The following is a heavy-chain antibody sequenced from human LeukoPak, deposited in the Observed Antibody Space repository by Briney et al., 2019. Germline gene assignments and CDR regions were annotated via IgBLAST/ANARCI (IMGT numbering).Heavy chain of an antibody. V-gene: IGHV1-2*02. Sequence: GASLKVSCKASGYTFTVHYLHWLRQPPAQGLAWMGWINPDSGATDFAQNFQGRVTMTSDTSINTAYMELSSLTSDDTAMYYCARDHDYGPDYWGQGTLVTVSS. J-gene: IGHJ4*02. CDR2: INPDSGAT. D-gene: IGHD4/OR15-4a*01. CDR3: ARDHDYGPDY. CDR1: GYTFTVHY.